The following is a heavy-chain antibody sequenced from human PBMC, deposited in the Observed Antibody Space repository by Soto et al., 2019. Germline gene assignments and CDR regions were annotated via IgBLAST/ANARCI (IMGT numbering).Heavy chain of an antibody. V-gene: IGHV4-4*07. J-gene: IGHJ6*02. CDR1: GGSISSYY. Sequence: XETLCLTCTVSGGSISSYYWSWIRQPAGKGLDWIGRIYTSGSTNYNPSLKSRVTMSVDTSKNQFSLKLSSVTAADTAVYYCARGYCSGGSCLGMDVWGQGTTVTVSS. CDR3: ARGYCSGGSCLGMDV. CDR2: IYTSGST. D-gene: IGHD2-15*01.